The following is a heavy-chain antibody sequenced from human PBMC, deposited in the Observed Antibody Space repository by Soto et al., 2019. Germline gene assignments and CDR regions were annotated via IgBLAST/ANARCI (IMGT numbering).Heavy chain of an antibody. CDR1: GVSVSRDYQ. Sequence: SETLSLTCTVSGVSVSRDYQWIWIRQPPGKGLEWIGHISYSGSPYYHPSLRSRLSISVDTSKNQFSLKVKSVAAADTAVYYCARAWDFWGQGTLVTVSS. CDR3: ARAWDF. J-gene: IGHJ1*01. D-gene: IGHD1-26*01. V-gene: IGHV4-30-4*01. CDR2: ISYSGSP.